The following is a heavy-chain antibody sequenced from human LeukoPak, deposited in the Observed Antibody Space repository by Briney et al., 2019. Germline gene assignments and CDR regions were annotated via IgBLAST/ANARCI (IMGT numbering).Heavy chain of an antibody. J-gene: IGHJ3*02. CDR1: GGSISSSSYY. CDR2: IYYSGST. CDR3: ATGGKVTSRAFDI. Sequence: SETLSLTCTVSGGSISSSSYYWGWIRQPPGKGLEWIGTIYYSGSTNYDPSLKSRVTISVDTSKNQFSLKLSSVTAADTAVYYCATGGKVTSRAFDIWGQGTMVTVSS. D-gene: IGHD4-17*01. V-gene: IGHV4-39*07.